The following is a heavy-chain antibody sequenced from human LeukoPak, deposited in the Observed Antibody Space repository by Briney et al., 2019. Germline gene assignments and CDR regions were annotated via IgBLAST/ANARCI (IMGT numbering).Heavy chain of an antibody. CDR2: MNPNSGNT. CDR3: ARGARTYYYDSRGYYRANWFDP. D-gene: IGHD3-22*01. V-gene: IGHV1-8*01. J-gene: IGHJ5*02. CDR1: GYTFTSYD. Sequence: ASVKVSCKASGYTFTSYDINWVRQATGQGLEWMGWMNPNSGNTGYAQKFQGRVTMTRNTSISTAYMELSSLRSEDTAVYYCARGARTYYYDSRGYYRANWFDPWGQGTLVTVSS.